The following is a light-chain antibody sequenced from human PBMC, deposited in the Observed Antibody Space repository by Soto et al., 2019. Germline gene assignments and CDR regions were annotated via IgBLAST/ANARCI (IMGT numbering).Light chain of an antibody. CDR2: DAS. CDR3: QQFDSVPCT. V-gene: IGKV1-33*01. J-gene: IGKJ2*02. CDR1: QDITNY. Sequence: IQMNQSPSSLSASVGDRVTITCQASQDITNYLIWYQQKPGKAPKLLIYDASSLGTGVSSRFSGSGSGTHFTLTISSLQPEDIATYYCQQFDSVPCTFGQGTKLEMK.